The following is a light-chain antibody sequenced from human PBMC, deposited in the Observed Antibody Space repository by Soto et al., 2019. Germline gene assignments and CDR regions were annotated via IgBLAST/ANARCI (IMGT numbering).Light chain of an antibody. CDR3: LQHNSYPRT. J-gene: IGKJ1*01. CDR1: QGMRNH. Sequence: DIQMTQSPSSLSASVGDRVTITFRASQGMRNHLRWYQQKPGKAPKRLIYAASSLQSGFPSRFSGSGSGTEFTLTISSLQPEDFATYYCLQHNSYPRTFGQGTKVDIK. V-gene: IGKV1-17*01. CDR2: AAS.